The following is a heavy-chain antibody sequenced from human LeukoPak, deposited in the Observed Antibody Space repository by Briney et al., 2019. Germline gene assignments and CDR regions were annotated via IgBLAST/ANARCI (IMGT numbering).Heavy chain of an antibody. CDR2: ISGSGGST. Sequence: GGSLRLPCAASGFTFSSYAMSWVRQAPGKGLEWVSAISGSGGSTYYADSVKGRFTISRDNSKNTLYLQMNSLRAEDAAVYYCAKVTQDIVVVPAARRGDAFDIWGQGTMVTVSS. CDR1: GFTFSSYA. CDR3: AKVTQDIVVVPAARRGDAFDI. V-gene: IGHV3-23*01. D-gene: IGHD2-2*01. J-gene: IGHJ3*02.